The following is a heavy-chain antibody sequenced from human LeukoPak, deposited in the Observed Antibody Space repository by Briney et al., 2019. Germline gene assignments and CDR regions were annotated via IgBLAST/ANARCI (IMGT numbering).Heavy chain of an antibody. D-gene: IGHD2-21*02. CDR1: GGSISSSSYY. V-gene: IGHV4-39*01. J-gene: IGHJ4*02. CDR2: IYYSGST. CDR3: ARHGHHGDHDY. Sequence: SETLSLTCNVSGGSISSSSYYWGWIRQPPGRGLEWIGSIYYSGSTYYNPSLKSRVTISVDTSKNQFSLKLTSVTAADTAVYYCARHGHHGDHDYWGQGTLVTVSS.